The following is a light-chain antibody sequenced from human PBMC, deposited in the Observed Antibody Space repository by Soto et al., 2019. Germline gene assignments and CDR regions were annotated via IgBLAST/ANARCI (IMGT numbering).Light chain of an antibody. CDR3: QQRSNWL. CDR2: KAS. J-gene: IGKJ3*01. V-gene: IGKV1-5*03. CDR1: QSISRW. Sequence: DIQMTQSPSTLSASVGDRVTITCRASQSISRWLAWNQQKPGKAPEVLIYKASSLESGVPSRFSGSGSGTEFTVTISSLQPDDFATYYCQQRSNWLFGPGTKVDIK.